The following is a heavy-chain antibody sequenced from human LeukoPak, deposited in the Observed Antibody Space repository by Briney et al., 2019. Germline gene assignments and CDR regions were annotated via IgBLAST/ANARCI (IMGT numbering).Heavy chain of an antibody. V-gene: IGHV3-9*01. J-gene: IGHJ6*02. Sequence: GGSLRLSCAVSGFTVSSNHMSWVRQAPGKGLEWVSGISWNSGSIGYADSVKGRFTISRDNAKNSLYLQMNSLRAEDTALYYCAKDRQGYYYYGMEVWGQGTTVTVSS. CDR2: ISWNSGSI. CDR3: AKDRQGYYYYGMEV. CDR1: GFTVSSNH.